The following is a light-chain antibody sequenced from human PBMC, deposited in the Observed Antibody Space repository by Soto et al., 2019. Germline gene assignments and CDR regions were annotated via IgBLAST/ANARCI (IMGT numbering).Light chain of an antibody. J-gene: IGKJ1*01. CDR3: QQYNNWPPWT. V-gene: IGKV3-15*01. CDR1: QSVSSK. Sequence: EIVMTQSPATLSVSPGESATLSCRASQSVSSKLAWYQQRPGQAPRLLIYGASTRATGIPARFSGSGSATEFTLTISSLQSEDFAVYYCQQYNNWPPWTFGQGTKVEIK. CDR2: GAS.